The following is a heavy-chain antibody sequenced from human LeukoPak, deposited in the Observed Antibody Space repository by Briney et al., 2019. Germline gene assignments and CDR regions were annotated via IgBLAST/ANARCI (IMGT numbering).Heavy chain of an antibody. V-gene: IGHV3-30-3*01. Sequence: PGGSLRLSCAASGFTFSSYAMSWVRQAPGKGLEWVAIISYDGGNKNYADSVKGRFTISRDNSKNTVYLQMNSLRAEDTAVYYCARDLGAQYYYYAMDVWGQGTTVTVSS. J-gene: IGHJ6*02. CDR3: ARDLGAQYYYYAMDV. CDR1: GFTFSSYA. CDR2: ISYDGGNK.